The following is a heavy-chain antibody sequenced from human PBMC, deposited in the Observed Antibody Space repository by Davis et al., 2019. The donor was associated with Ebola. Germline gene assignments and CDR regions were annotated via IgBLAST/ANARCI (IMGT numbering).Heavy chain of an antibody. D-gene: IGHD3-16*02. CDR3: ARDLRSYRLNWFDP. V-gene: IGHV4-61*01. CDR1: GGSVSSGSYY. CDR2: IYYSGST. Sequence: SETLSLTCTVSGGSVSSGSYYWSWIRQPPGKGLEWIGYIYYSGSTNYNPSLKSRVTISVDTSKNQFSLKLSSVTVADTAVYYCARDLRSYRLNWFDPWGQGILVTVSS. J-gene: IGHJ5*02.